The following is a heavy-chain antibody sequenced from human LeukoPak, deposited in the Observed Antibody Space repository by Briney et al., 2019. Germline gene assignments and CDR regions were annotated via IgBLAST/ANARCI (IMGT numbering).Heavy chain of an antibody. J-gene: IGHJ4*02. CDR2: ISWNSGSI. CDR3: ARAGVIGAFDI. Sequence: PGGSLRLSCAASGFTFDDYAMHWVRQAPGKGLEWVSGISWNSGSIGYADSVKGRFTISRDNAKNSLYLQMNSLRAEDTAVYYCARAGVIGAFDIWGQGTLVTVSS. D-gene: IGHD3-16*02. V-gene: IGHV3-9*01. CDR1: GFTFDDYA.